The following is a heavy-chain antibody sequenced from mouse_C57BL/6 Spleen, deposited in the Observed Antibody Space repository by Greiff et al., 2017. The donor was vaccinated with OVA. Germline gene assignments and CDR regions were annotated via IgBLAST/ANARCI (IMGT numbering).Heavy chain of an antibody. CDR1: GYAFSSYW. J-gene: IGHJ2*01. V-gene: IGHV1-80*01. Sequence: QVQLKESGAELVKPGASVKISCKASGYAFSSYWMNWVKQRPGKGLEWIGQIYPGDGDTNYNGKFKGKATLTADKSSSTAYMQLSSLTSEDSAVYFCAKDYGSSSGFDYWGQGTTLTVSS. CDR3: AKDYGSSSGFDY. CDR2: IYPGDGDT. D-gene: IGHD1-1*01.